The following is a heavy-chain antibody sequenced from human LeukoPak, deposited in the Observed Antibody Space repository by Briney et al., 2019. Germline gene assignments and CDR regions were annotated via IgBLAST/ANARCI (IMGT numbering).Heavy chain of an antibody. Sequence: PGGSLRLSCAVSGFTFSDYFMTWIRQAPGKGLEWVSYISGSGSNKYYADSVRGRFTTSRDNAKNSLYLQMNSLRVEDTAGYYCATSQSSVAGIVGDWGQGTLVTVSS. D-gene: IGHD6-19*01. CDR3: ATSQSSVAGIVGD. CDR1: GFTFSDYF. V-gene: IGHV3-11*04. CDR2: ISGSGSNK. J-gene: IGHJ4*02.